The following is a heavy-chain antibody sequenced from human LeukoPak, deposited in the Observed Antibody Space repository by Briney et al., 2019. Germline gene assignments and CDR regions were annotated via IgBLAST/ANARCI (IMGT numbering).Heavy chain of an antibody. V-gene: IGHV4-4*02. Sequence: SETLSLTCAVSGGSISSSNWWSWVRQPPGKGLEWIVETYHSGSTNYNPSLKSRVTISVDKSKNQFSLKLSSVTAADTAVYYCARGGIAVAGLDYWGQGTLVTVSS. D-gene: IGHD6-19*01. CDR1: GGSISSSNW. CDR3: ARGGIAVAGLDY. J-gene: IGHJ4*02. CDR2: TYHSGST.